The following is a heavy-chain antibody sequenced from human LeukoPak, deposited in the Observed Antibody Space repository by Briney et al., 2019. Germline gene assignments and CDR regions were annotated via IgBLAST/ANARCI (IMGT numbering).Heavy chain of an antibody. CDR3: ARKASNFDY. Sequence: GGSLRLSCAASGFTFSSYAVSWVRQAPGKGLEWVSCILSSGGSTYYADSVKGRFTISRDNAKNTLYLQMSSLRAEDTAVYYCARKASNFDYWGQGTLVTVSS. CDR2: ILSSGGST. V-gene: IGHV3-23*01. CDR1: GFTFSSYA. J-gene: IGHJ4*02.